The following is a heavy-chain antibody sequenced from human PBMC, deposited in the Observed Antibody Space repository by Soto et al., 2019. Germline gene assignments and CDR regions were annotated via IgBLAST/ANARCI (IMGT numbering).Heavy chain of an antibody. Sequence: GGSIRLSCAASWGPFGSHWISWVRQAPGKGLEWVANIKQDGSEKYYVDSVKGRFTVSRDNAKNSLYLQMNSLRAEDTAVYYCVIESTIIRSSWYGHPGEKNYYYMEVWGKGTTVIV. CDR2: IKQDGSEK. V-gene: IGHV3-7*01. D-gene: IGHD6-13*01. J-gene: IGHJ6*03. CDR1: WGPFGSHW. CDR3: VIESTIIRSSWYGHPGEKNYYYMEV.